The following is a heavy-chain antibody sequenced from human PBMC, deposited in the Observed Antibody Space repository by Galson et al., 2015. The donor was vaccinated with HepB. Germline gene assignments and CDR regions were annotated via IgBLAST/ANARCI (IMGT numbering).Heavy chain of an antibody. CDR1: GGSISSSSYY. J-gene: IGHJ4*02. D-gene: IGHD5-12*01. Sequence: SETLSLTCTVSGGSISSSSYYWGWIRQPPGKGLEWIGSIYYSGSTYYNPSLKSRVTISVDTSKNQFSLKLSSVTAADTAVYYCARSIGFMVYSGYQGYDYWGQGTLVTVSS. V-gene: IGHV4-39*01. CDR3: ARSIGFMVYSGYQGYDY. CDR2: IYYSGST.